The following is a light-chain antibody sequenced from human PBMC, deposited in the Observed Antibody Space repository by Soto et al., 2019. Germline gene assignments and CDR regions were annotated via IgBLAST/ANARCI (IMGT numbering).Light chain of an antibody. Sequence: AIQMTQSPSSLSASVGDRVIITCRASQAIRTALGWYQQRPGKAPKLLIYGTSTLHSGVPSRFSGSGSGTDFTLTINGLQPEDFATYYCLQDYSYPRTLGQGTKVDVK. CDR3: LQDYSYPRT. CDR2: GTS. CDR1: QAIRTA. J-gene: IGKJ1*01. V-gene: IGKV1-6*01.